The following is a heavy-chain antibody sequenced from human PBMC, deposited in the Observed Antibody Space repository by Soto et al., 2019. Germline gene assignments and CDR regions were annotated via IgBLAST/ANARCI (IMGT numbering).Heavy chain of an antibody. CDR3: ARTRVPYSRFDAFDI. V-gene: IGHV3-30-3*01. CDR1: GFTFSSYA. CDR2: ISYDGSNK. D-gene: IGHD2-21*01. Sequence: ESGGGVVQPGRSLRLSCAASGFTFSSYAMHWVRQAPGKGLEWVAVISYDGSNKYYADSVKGRFTISRDNSKNTLYLQMNSLRAEDTAVYYCARTRVPYSRFDAFDIWGQGTMVTVSS. J-gene: IGHJ3*02.